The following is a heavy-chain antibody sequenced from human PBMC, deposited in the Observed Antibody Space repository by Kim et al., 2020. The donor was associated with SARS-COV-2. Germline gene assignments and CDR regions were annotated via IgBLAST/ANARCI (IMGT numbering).Heavy chain of an antibody. D-gene: IGHD6-13*01. V-gene: IGHV4-39*01. CDR3: ARQGASSWYAVDY. J-gene: IGHJ4*02. Sequence: SETLSLTCTVSGDFISRSPYYWGWIRQPPGKGLEWIGSIYYSGSGSTYYNVSLKTRITISVDTSKNQFSLRLSSVTAADTGVYYCARQGASSWYAVDYWGQGTLVTVSS. CDR2: IYYSGSGST. CDR1: GDFISRSPYY.